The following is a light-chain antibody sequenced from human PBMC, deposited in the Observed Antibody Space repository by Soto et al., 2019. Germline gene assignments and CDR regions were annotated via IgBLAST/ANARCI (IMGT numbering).Light chain of an antibody. J-gene: IGKJ1*01. V-gene: IGKV3-20*01. Sequence: EVVLTQSPGTLSLSPGERVTLSCRASQSVASSYLAWYQQKPGRAPRLLFYSASSRATGIPDRFSGSGSGTDFTLTISRLEPEDFAVYYCYHFGSLPETFGQGKNVQ. CDR1: QSVASSY. CDR2: SAS. CDR3: YHFGSLPET.